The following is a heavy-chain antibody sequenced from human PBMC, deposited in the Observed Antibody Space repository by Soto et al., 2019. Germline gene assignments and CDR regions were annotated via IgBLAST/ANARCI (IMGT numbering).Heavy chain of an antibody. CDR2: ISGSSSDI. J-gene: IGHJ4*02. V-gene: IGHV3-11*05. Sequence: QVQLVQSGGGLVKPGESLRLSCATSGLTFSDYSMSWIRQARGKGLEALSYISGSSSDIKYADSVKGRFTISRDNAKKSVYLQINSLRAEDTAVYYGAAEPRRWSHWGQGTPVIVSP. CDR1: GLTFSDYS. D-gene: IGHD3-3*01. CDR3: AAEPRRWSH.